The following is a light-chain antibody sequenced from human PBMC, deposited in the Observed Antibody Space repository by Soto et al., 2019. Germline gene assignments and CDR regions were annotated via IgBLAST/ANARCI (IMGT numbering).Light chain of an antibody. CDR2: DVS. Sequence: QSALTQYASVSGSPGQSISISCTGTRGDIGPYNYVSWYQYRPGKAPKLLIFDVSSRPSGISNRFSGSKSGNTAYLTISGLHAEDEADYYCASYSTGDTLYVFGSGTKVTVL. CDR1: RGDIGPYNY. J-gene: IGLJ1*01. V-gene: IGLV2-14*01. CDR3: ASYSTGDTLYV.